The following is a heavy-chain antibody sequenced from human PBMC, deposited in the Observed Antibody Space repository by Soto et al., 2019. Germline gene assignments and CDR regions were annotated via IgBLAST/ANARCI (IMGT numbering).Heavy chain of an antibody. J-gene: IGHJ5*02. V-gene: IGHV3-15*01. CDR3: TTEERYCSSTSCYSNNWFDP. D-gene: IGHD2-2*02. Sequence: GGSLRLSCAASGFTFSNAWMSWVRQDPGKGLEWVGRIKSKTDGGTTDYAAPVKGRFTISRDDSKNTLYLQMNSLKTEDTAVYYCTTEERYCSSTSCYSNNWFDPWGQGTLVTVSS. CDR2: IKSKTDGGTT. CDR1: GFTFSNAW.